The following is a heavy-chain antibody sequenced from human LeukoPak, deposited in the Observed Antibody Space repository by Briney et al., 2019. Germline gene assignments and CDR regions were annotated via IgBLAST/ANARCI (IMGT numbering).Heavy chain of an antibody. CDR1: GYSISSGYY. V-gene: IGHV4-38-2*02. J-gene: IGHJ4*02. D-gene: IGHD3-16*01. CDR2: IYYSGTT. CDR3: ARAGGLTLRPFDY. Sequence: SETLSLTCTVSGYSISSGYYWGWIRQPPGKGLEWIGTIYYSGTTYYNPSLKSRVTISVDTSKNQFSLKLNSVTAADTAVYYCARAGGLTLRPFDYWGQGALLTVSS.